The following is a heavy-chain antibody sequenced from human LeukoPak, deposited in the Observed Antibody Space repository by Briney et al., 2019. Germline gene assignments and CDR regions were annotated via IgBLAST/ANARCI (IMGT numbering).Heavy chain of an antibody. J-gene: IGHJ6*03. CDR2: FDPEDGET. V-gene: IGHV1-24*01. Sequence: GASVKVSCKVSGYTLTELSMHWVRQAPGKGLEWMGGFDPEDGETIYAQKFQGRVTMTEDTSTDTAYMELSSLRSEDTAVYYCATVNYYDSSGYPNYYMDVWGKGTTVTVSS. D-gene: IGHD3-22*01. CDR1: GYTLTELS. CDR3: ATVNYYDSSGYPNYYMDV.